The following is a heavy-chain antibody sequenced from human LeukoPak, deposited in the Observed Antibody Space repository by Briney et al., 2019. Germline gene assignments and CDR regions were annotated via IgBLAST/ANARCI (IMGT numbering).Heavy chain of an antibody. CDR1: GGTFSSYA. J-gene: IGHJ4*02. CDR3: ARGLDGGNSFVY. V-gene: IGHV1-69*05. Sequence: EASVKVSCKASGGTFSSYAISWVRQAPGQGLEWMGGIIPIFGTANYAQKFQGRVTITTDESTSTAYMELSSLRSEDTAVYYCARGLDGGNSFVYRGQGTLVTVSS. CDR2: IIPIFGTA. D-gene: IGHD4-23*01.